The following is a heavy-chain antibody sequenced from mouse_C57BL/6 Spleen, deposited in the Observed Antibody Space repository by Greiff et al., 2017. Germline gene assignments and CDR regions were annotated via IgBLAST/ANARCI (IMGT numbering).Heavy chain of an antibody. CDR1: GYSITSDS. CDR2: ISYSGST. Sequence: EVKLQESGPGLAKPSQTLSLTCSVTGYSITSDSWNWIRKFPGNKLEYMGYISYSGSTYYNPSLKSRISITRDTSKNQYYLQLNSVTTEDTATYYCARSDGYYGFAYWGQGTLVTVSA. D-gene: IGHD2-3*01. J-gene: IGHJ3*01. V-gene: IGHV3-8*01. CDR3: ARSDGYYGFAY.